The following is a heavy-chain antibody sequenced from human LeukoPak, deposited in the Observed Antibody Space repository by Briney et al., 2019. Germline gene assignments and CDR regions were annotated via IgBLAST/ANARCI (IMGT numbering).Heavy chain of an antibody. CDR2: IYTSGST. J-gene: IGHJ6*02. V-gene: IGHV4-61*02. CDR1: GGSISSGSYY. CDR3: ARLEGSYCSGGSCPPGIYYDMDV. D-gene: IGHD2-15*01. Sequence: SQTLSLTCTVSGGSISSGSYYWSWIRQPAGKGLEWIGRIYTSGSTNYNPSLKSRVTISVDTSKNQFSLKLSSVTAADTAVHYCARLEGSYCSGGSCPPGIYYDMDVWGQGTTVTVSS.